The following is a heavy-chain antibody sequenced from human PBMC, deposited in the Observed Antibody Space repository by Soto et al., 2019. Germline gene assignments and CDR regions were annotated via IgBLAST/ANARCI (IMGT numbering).Heavy chain of an antibody. D-gene: IGHD1-20*01. Sequence: EVQLVESGGGLVKPGGSLRLSCAAYGFTFSNAWMNWVRQAPGKGLEWVGRIKSKTDGGTTDYAAPVTGRFTISRDDSKNTLYLQMNSLKTEDTAVYYCTTARPPDGRYNWNYYYYGMDVWGQGTTVTVSS. J-gene: IGHJ6*02. CDR1: GFTFSNAW. V-gene: IGHV3-15*07. CDR2: IKSKTDGGTT. CDR3: TTARPPDGRYNWNYYYYGMDV.